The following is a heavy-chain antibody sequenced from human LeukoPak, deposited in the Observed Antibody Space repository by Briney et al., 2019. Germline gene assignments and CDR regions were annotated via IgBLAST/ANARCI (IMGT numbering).Heavy chain of an antibody. Sequence: SQTLSLTCTVSGGSISSGSYYWSWIRQPAGKGLEWIGRIYTSGSTNYNPSLKSRVTISVDTSKNQFSLKLSSVTAADTAVYYCARDGPDIVVVAPLDYWGQGTLVTVSS. D-gene: IGHD2-15*01. V-gene: IGHV4-61*02. CDR3: ARDGPDIVVVAPLDY. CDR1: GGSISSGSYY. J-gene: IGHJ4*02. CDR2: IYTSGST.